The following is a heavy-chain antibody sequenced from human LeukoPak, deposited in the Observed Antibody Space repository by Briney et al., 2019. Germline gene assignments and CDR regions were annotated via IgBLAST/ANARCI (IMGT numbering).Heavy chain of an antibody. J-gene: IGHJ4*02. CDR1: GYTFRSFP. D-gene: IGHD3-10*01. V-gene: IGHV3-64*01. CDR3: ARVTSGSSSKYFDY. Sequence: GGSLRLSCAASGYTFRSFPMHWVRQAPGKGLEYVSDISSSGETSYYANSVKDRFTISRDNSKNTLYLQMDSLRDEDMAVFYYARVTSGSSSKYFDYWGQGTLVTVSS. CDR2: ISSSGETS.